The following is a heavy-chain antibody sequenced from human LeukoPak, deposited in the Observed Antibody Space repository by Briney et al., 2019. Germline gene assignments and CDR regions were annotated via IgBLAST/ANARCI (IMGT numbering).Heavy chain of an antibody. CDR2: IYYTGSV. J-gene: IGHJ6*02. CDR3: AREHTYYFGSQTSTLDV. Sequence: SEALSLTCTFSGASISTGGYYWTWIRQPPGEGLEWIGYIYYTGSVDYNPSLKSRLTISLDTSKNQFSLKLNSVTAADTAVYYCAREHTYYFGSQTSTLDVWGQGTAVTVSS. V-gene: IGHV4-31*03. CDR1: GASISTGGYY. D-gene: IGHD3-10*01.